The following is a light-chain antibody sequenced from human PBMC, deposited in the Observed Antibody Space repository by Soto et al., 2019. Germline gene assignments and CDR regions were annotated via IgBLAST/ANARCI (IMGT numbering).Light chain of an antibody. Sequence: QSVLTQPASVSGSPGQSITISCTGTSSDVGGYNYVSWYQQHPGKAPKLMIYEVSNRPSGVSNRFSGSKSGNTASLTISGLQAEDEADYYCSSYTSNSTPYVFGPGTKVTVL. J-gene: IGLJ1*01. V-gene: IGLV2-14*01. CDR3: SSYTSNSTPYV. CDR1: SSDVGGYNY. CDR2: EVS.